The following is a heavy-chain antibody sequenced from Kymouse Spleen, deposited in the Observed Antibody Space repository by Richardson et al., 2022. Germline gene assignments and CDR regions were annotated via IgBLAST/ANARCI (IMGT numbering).Heavy chain of an antibody. Sequence: EVQLVESGGGLIQPGGSLRLSCAASGFTVSSNYMSWVRQAPGKGLEWVSVIYSGGSTYYADSVKGRFTISRDNSKNTLYLQMNSLRAEDTAVYYCAREGDSSPYYYYYGMDVWGQGTTVTVSS. J-gene: IGHJ6*02. D-gene: IGHD6-13*01,IGHD6-25*01,IGHD6-6*01. CDR2: IYSGGST. V-gene: IGHV3-53*01. CDR1: GFTVSSNY. CDR3: AREGDSSPYYYYYGMDV.